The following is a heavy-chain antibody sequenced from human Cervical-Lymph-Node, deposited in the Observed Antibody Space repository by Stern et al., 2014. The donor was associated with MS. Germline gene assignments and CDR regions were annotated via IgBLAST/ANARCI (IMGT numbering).Heavy chain of an antibody. V-gene: IGHV5-51*01. CDR1: GYSFTIYY. J-gene: IGHJ4*02. CDR2: IYADDSDT. Sequence: VQLVQSGAEVKKPGESLKISCKLSGYSFTIYYIAWVRQMPGKGLEWVGSIYADDSDTTDSPSFQGPVTLSADKSSTTAYLQWSSLRAADTAMYDCARHVQGFDYWGQGTLVTVSS. CDR3: ARHVQGFDY.